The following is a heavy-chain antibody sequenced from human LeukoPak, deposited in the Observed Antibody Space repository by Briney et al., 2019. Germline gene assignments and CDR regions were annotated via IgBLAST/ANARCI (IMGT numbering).Heavy chain of an antibody. CDR3: ARRLTQYDCFDP. CDR2: TYYRSTWYN. D-gene: IGHD2-2*01. J-gene: IGHJ5*02. V-gene: IGHV6-1*01. CDR1: RDSVSCNSVS. Sequence: SQTLSLTFALSRDSVSCNSVSWNWIRQSPSRGLEWLGRTYYRSTWYNDYAVSVRGRITVNPDTSKNQFSLHLNSVTPEDTAVYYCARRLTQYDCFDPWGQGILVTVSS.